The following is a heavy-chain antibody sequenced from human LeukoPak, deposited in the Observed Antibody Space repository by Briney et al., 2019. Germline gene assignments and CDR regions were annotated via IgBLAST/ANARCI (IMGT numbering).Heavy chain of an antibody. Sequence: ASVKVSCKASGYTFTSYGVSWVRQAPGQGSEWMGWISAYNGNTNYAQKLQGRVTMTTDTSTSTAYMELRSLRSDDTAVYYCARERNRIAARWFDHWGQGTLVTVSS. CDR3: ARERNRIAARWFDH. D-gene: IGHD6-6*01. V-gene: IGHV1-18*01. J-gene: IGHJ5*02. CDR2: ISAYNGNT. CDR1: GYTFTSYG.